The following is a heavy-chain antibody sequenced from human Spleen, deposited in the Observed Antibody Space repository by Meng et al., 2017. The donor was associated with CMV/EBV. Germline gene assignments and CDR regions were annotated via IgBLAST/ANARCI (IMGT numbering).Heavy chain of an antibody. V-gene: IGHV1-8*01. J-gene: IGHJ5*02. CDR1: GYTLTSYD. D-gene: IGHD1-14*01. Sequence: KVSCEASGYTLTSYDFNWVRQAPGQGLEWMGWMNPNSNDVGYAQKFQDRVTMTTNTSINTAYMELSSLRFEDTAVYYCARLTEEGFDPWGQGTLVTVSS. CDR3: ARLTEEGFDP. CDR2: MNPNSNDV.